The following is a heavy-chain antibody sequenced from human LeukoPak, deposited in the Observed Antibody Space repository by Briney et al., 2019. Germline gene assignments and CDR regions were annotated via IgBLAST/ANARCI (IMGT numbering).Heavy chain of an antibody. CDR2: MNPNSGNT. J-gene: IGHJ4*02. CDR3: ARDLGYDYVWGSLRQGVFDY. CDR1: GYTFTSYD. Sequence: ASVKVSCKASGYTFTSYDINWVRQATGQGLEWMGWMNPNSGNTGYAQKFQGRVTMTRNTSISTAYMELSSLRAEDTAVYYCARDLGYDYVWGSLRQGVFDYWGQGTLVTVSS. D-gene: IGHD3-16*01. V-gene: IGHV1-8*01.